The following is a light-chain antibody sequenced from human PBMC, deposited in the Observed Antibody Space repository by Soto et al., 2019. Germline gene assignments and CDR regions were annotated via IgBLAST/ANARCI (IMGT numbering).Light chain of an antibody. CDR2: GAS. V-gene: IGKV3-15*01. CDR3: QQYNDWPPA. J-gene: IGKJ1*01. CDR1: QSVSSD. Sequence: EIVMTQSPATVSVSPGERATLSCRASQSVSSDLSWYQHKPGQTPRLLIFGASTRATGIPARFSGSGSGTEFTLTISRLQSEDFAVYYCQQYNDWPPAFGQGTKLDIK.